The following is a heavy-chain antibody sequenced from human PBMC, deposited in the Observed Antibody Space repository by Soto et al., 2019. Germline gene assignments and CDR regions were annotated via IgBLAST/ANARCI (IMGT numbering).Heavy chain of an antibody. D-gene: IGHD6-6*01. CDR3: ARSSSSIAARGAFDI. CDR2: IYYSGST. J-gene: IGHJ3*02. Sequence: QLQLQESGPGLVKPSQTLSLTCTVSGGSISSGGYYWSWIRQHSGKGLEWIGYIYYSGSTYYNPSLKSRVTISVDTSKNQFSLKLSSVTAADTAVYYCARSSSSIAARGAFDIWGQGTMVTVSS. CDR1: GGSISSGGYY. V-gene: IGHV4-31*03.